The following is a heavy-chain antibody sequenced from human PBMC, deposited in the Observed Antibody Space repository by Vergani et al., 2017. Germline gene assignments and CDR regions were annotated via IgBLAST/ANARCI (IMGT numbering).Heavy chain of an antibody. CDR3: ARSSIFGVARYMDV. Sequence: EVQLLESGGGLVQPGGSLRLSCAASGFTFSSYWMHWVRQAPGKGLVWVSRINSDGSSTSYADSVKSRFTISRDNAKNTLYLQMNSLRAEDTAVYYCARSSIFGVARYMDVWGKGTTVTVSS. CDR1: GFTFSSYW. CDR2: INSDGSST. J-gene: IGHJ6*03. V-gene: IGHV3-74*02. D-gene: IGHD3-3*01.